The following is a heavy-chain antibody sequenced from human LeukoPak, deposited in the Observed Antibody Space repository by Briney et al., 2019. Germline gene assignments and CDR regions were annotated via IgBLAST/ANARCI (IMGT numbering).Heavy chain of an antibody. V-gene: IGHV3-23*01. D-gene: IGHD3-10*01. J-gene: IGHJ5*02. CDR2: ISGSGGST. Sequence: GGSLRLSCAASEFTFSSYAMSWVRQAPGKGLEWVSAISGSGGSTYYADSVKGRFTISRDNSKNTLYLQMNSLRAEDTAVYYCAKDLRRGSGSYYPNWFDPWGQGTLVTVSS. CDR3: AKDLRRGSGSYYPNWFDP. CDR1: EFTFSSYA.